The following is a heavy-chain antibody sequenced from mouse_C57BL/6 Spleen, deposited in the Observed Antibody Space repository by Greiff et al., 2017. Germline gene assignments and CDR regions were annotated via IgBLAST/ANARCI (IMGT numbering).Heavy chain of an antibody. Sequence: VQLKESGPELVKPGASVKISCKASGYSFTGYYMNWVKQSPEKSLEWIGEINPSTGGTTYNQKFKAKATLTVVKSSSTAYMQLKSLTSEDSAVYYCARDYYGSSLYFDYWGQGTTLTVSS. CDR3: ARDYYGSSLYFDY. CDR2: INPSTGGT. D-gene: IGHD1-1*01. V-gene: IGHV1-42*01. J-gene: IGHJ2*01. CDR1: GYSFTGYY.